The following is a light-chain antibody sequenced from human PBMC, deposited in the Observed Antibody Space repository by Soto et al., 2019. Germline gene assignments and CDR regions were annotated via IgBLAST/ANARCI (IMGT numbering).Light chain of an antibody. CDR2: DAS. CDR1: QSVSSY. CDR3: QQRSNWPPT. J-gene: IGKJ1*01. Sequence: ASQSVSSYLAWYQQKTGQAPRXXIYDASNRATGIPARFSGSGSGTDVTLTISSLETEDFAVYYCQQRSNWPPTFGQGTKVDIK. V-gene: IGKV3-11*01.